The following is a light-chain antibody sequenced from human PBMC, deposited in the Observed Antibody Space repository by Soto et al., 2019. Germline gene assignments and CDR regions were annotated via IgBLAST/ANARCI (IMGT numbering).Light chain of an antibody. CDR1: QGIRND. J-gene: IGKJ1*01. CDR2: AAS. V-gene: IGKV1-6*01. Sequence: IQRTQSPSSLSAYVGDRVTITCRASQGIRNDLGWYQQKPGKAPKLLIYAASTLQSGVPSRFSGSGSGTDFTLTISSLETEDFAVYYCQQRSNWPRTFGQGTKVHIK. CDR3: QQRSNWPRT.